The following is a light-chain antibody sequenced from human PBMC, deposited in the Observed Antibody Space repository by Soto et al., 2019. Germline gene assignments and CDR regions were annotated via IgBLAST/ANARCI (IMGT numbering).Light chain of an antibody. CDR3: QQYDKSPT. CDR1: QSVSSY. J-gene: IGKJ1*01. Sequence: EVVLTQSPGTLSLSPGERGTLSCRASQSVSSYLAWYQQKPGQAPRLLIYGSSTRATGIPDRFSGSGSGTDFTITISRLETEDLAVYYCQQYDKSPTFGQGTKVEIK. V-gene: IGKV3-20*01. CDR2: GSS.